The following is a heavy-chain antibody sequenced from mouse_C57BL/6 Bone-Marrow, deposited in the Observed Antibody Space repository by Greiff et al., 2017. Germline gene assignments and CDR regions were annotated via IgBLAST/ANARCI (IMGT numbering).Heavy chain of an antibody. V-gene: IGHV1-69*01. D-gene: IGHD1-1*01. CDR1: GYTFTSYW. Sequence: QVQLQQPGAELVMPGASVKLSCKASGYTFTSYWMHWVKQMPGQGLEWIGEIDPSDSYTNYNQKFQGKSTLTVDKSSSTAYMQLSSLTSEDSAVYYCARGDYYGSSFDYWGQGTTLTVSS. CDR3: ARGDYYGSSFDY. J-gene: IGHJ2*01. CDR2: IDPSDSYT.